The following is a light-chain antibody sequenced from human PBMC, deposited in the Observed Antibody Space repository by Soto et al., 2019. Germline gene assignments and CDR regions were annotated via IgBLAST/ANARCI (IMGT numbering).Light chain of an antibody. J-gene: IGKJ1*01. Sequence: DIQITQSPSTLSASVGDRVTITCRASQSISSWLAWYQQKPGTAPKLLIYAASTLQSGVPSRFSGSGSGTDFTLTISSLQPEDFATYYCQQSYSTPWTFGQGTKVDIK. CDR2: AAS. V-gene: IGKV1-39*01. CDR1: QSISSW. CDR3: QQSYSTPWT.